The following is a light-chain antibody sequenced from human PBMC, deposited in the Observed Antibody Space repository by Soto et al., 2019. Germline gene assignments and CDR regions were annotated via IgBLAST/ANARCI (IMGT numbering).Light chain of an antibody. Sequence: DIQMTQSPSTLSASVGDRVTITCRASQSLSSWLAWYQQKPGKAPKLLIYKASFLESGVPSRFSSSGSGTEFTLTISSLQPDDFATYYCQQYNSYATFGRGTKVEIK. V-gene: IGKV1-5*03. CDR1: QSLSSW. CDR2: KAS. CDR3: QQYNSYAT. J-gene: IGKJ1*01.